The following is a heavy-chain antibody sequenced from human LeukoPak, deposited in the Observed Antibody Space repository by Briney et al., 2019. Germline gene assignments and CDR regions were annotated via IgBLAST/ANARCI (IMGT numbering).Heavy chain of an antibody. CDR2: ISAYNGNT. V-gene: IGHV1-18*01. J-gene: IGHJ4*02. CDR1: GYTFTGYG. Sequence: ASVKVSCKASGYTFTGYGISWVRQAPGQGLEWMGWISAYNGNTNYAQKLQGRVTMTTDTSTSTAYMELRSLRSDDTAVYYCARALRHIAVAAPIDYWGQGTLVTVSS. CDR3: ARALRHIAVAAPIDY. D-gene: IGHD6-19*01.